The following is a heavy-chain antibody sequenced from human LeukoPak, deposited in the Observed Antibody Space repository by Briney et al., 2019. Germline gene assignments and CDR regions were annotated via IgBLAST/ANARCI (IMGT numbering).Heavy chain of an antibody. D-gene: IGHD2-2*01. CDR2: IIPIFGTA. J-gene: IGHJ4*02. CDR3: AANVVVPAAMFH. V-gene: IGHV1-69*01. CDR1: GRTFSSYA. Sequence: ASVKVSCKASGRTFSSYAISWVRQAPGQGLEWMGGIIPIFGTANYAQKFQGRVTITADESTSTAYMELSSLRSEDTAVYYCAANVVVPAAMFHWGQGTLVTVSS.